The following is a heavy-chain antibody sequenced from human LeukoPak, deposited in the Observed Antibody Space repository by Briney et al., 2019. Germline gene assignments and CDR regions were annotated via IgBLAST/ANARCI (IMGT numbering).Heavy chain of an antibody. D-gene: IGHD1-7*01. J-gene: IGHJ3*02. Sequence: GGSLRLSCAASGFTFSSYGMSWVRQAPGKGLEWVSAISGSGGSTYYADSVKGRFTISRDNAKNSLYLQMNSLRAEDMALYYCAKGIELELGAFDIWGQGTMVTVSS. CDR2: ISGSGGST. V-gene: IGHV3-23*01. CDR3: AKGIELELGAFDI. CDR1: GFTFSSYG.